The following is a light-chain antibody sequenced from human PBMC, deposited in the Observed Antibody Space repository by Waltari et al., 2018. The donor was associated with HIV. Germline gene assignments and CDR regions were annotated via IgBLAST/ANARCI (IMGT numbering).Light chain of an antibody. Sequence: DIQMTQSPSSLSASVGDRVPITCRASQGISNYLAWYQEKPGKVPKLLIYAASILQSGVPSRFSGSGSETDFILTISSLQPEDVATYYCQKYNSAPFFGQGTRLEIK. V-gene: IGKV1-27*01. CDR2: AAS. J-gene: IGKJ5*01. CDR1: QGISNY. CDR3: QKYNSAPF.